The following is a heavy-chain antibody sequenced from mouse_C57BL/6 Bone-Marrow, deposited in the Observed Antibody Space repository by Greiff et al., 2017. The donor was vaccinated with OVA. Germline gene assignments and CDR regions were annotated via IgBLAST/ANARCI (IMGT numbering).Heavy chain of an antibody. D-gene: IGHD4-1*01. V-gene: IGHV1-81*01. CDR2: IYPRSGNT. CDR3: ANWDWFAY. J-gene: IGHJ3*01. CDR1: GYTFTSYG. Sequence: QVQLQQSGAELARPGASVKLSCKASGYTFTSYGISWVKQRTGQGLEWIGEIYPRSGNTYYNEKFKGKATLTADKSSSTAYMELRSLTCEDSAVYFCANWDWFAYWGQGTLVTVSA.